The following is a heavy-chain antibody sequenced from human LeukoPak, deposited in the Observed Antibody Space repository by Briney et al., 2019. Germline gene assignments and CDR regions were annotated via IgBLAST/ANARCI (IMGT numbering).Heavy chain of an antibody. D-gene: IGHD1-1*01. Sequence: SVEVSCKPSGGTINDYAVYWVRQAPGQGLEWMARIIPLFGTVNYAQNFQDRLTLSADKSTNTAHMELSSLRFDDTAIYYCATPPPGYSFSNHYYYMDAWGRGTTVTVSS. CDR2: IIPLFGTV. CDR3: ATPPPGYSFSNHYYYMDA. CDR1: GGTINDYA. V-gene: IGHV1-69*06. J-gene: IGHJ6*03.